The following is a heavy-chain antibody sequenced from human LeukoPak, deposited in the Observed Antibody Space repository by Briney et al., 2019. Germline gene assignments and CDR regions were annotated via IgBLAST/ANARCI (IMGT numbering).Heavy chain of an antibody. J-gene: IGHJ4*02. CDR2: IYYSGST. V-gene: IGHV4-39*01. D-gene: IGHD6-6*01. CDR1: GGSISSYY. CDR3: ASTLSNIAARPFDY. Sequence: PSETLSLTCTVSGGSISSYYWGWIRQPPGKGLEWIGSIYYSGSTYHNPSLQSRVTISADTSKNQFSLKLSSVTAADTAAYYCASTLSNIAARPFDYWGQGTLVTVSS.